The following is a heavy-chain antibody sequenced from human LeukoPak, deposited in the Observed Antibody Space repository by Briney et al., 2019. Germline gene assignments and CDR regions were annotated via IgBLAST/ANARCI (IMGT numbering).Heavy chain of an antibody. CDR3: SRHDSSIVGGNDAFDI. J-gene: IGHJ3*02. D-gene: IGHD1-26*01. CDR1: GFTFSGSA. CDR2: IRNKVSSYAT. Sequence: GGSLRLSCAASGFTFSGSAMHCVRQASGKGPVCVGRIRNKVSSYATAYAASVTGRFTISRDDSKNTAYLQMYSLKAENTAVYYCSRHDSSIVGGNDAFDIWGQGTMVTVSS. V-gene: IGHV3-73*01.